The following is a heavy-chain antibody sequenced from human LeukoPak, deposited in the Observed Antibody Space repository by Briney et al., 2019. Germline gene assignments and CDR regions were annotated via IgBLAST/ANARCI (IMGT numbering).Heavy chain of an antibody. CDR1: DVSFSDYY. Sequence: SETLSLTCAVDDVSFSDYYWSWIRQPPGKGLEWIGEINHSGSTNYNPSLKSRVTISVDTSKTQFSLKLSSVTAADTAVYYCARSRLHPIIFDYWGQGTLVTVSS. V-gene: IGHV4-34*01. J-gene: IGHJ4*02. CDR3: ARSRLHPIIFDY. CDR2: INHSGST. D-gene: IGHD5-24*01.